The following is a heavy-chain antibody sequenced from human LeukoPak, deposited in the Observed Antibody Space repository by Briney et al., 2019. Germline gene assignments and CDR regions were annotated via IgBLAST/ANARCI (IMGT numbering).Heavy chain of an antibody. Sequence: SETLSLTCTVSGGSISSYYWSWIRHPPGKGLELIGYIYYSGSTNYNPSLKSRVTISVDTSKNQFSLKLGSVTAADTAVYYCARMVSSWGKYYFDYWGQGTLVTVSS. CDR1: GGSISSYY. D-gene: IGHD6-13*01. V-gene: IGHV4-59*01. CDR2: IYYSGST. CDR3: ARMVSSWGKYYFDY. J-gene: IGHJ4*02.